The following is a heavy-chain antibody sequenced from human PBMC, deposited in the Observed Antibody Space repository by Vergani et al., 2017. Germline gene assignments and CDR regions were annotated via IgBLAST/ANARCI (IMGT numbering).Heavy chain of an antibody. V-gene: IGHV4-31*03. CDR3: ARSPSAATQVDWFDP. CDR1: GGSISSGGYY. Sequence: QVQLQESGPGLVKPSQTLSLTCTVSGGSISSGGYYWSWIRQHPGKGLEWIGYIDDSGSTYYNPSLKIRVTISVDTSKNQFSLKLSSVTAADTAVYYCARSPSAATQVDWFDPWGQGTLVTVSS. D-gene: IGHD2-15*01. J-gene: IGHJ5*02. CDR2: IDDSGST.